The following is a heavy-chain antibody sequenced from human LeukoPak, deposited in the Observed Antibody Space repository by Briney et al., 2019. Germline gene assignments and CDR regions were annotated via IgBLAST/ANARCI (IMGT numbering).Heavy chain of an antibody. CDR3: ARIRMGDILTGYFPDAFDI. D-gene: IGHD3-9*01. J-gene: IGHJ3*02. CDR1: GFSLRNARMG. CDR2: IFSHDEK. V-gene: IGHV2-26*01. Sequence: SGPVLLKPTATLTLTCTVSGFSLRNARMGVSWIRQPPAKALEWLSHIFSHDEKSYSTSLKSRLTNSKDTPNSQVVLTMTNMDPVDTATYYCARIRMGDILTGYFPDAFDIWGQGTMVTGSS.